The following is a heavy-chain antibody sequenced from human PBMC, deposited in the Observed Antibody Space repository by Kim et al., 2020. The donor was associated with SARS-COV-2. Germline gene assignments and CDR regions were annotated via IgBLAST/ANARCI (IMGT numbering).Heavy chain of an antibody. CDR2: MNPKSGNT. V-gene: IGHV1-8*01. D-gene: IGHD6-19*01. J-gene: IGHJ5*02. CDR1: GYTFTSYD. Sequence: ASVKVSCKASGYTFTSYDLNWVRQATGQGLEWLGWMNPKSGNTGYAEKFRGRISMTREISTSTAYMELSSLTSEDTAVYYCTRHRSGHNDNWFDPWGQGTLVTVSS. CDR3: TRHRSGHNDNWFDP.